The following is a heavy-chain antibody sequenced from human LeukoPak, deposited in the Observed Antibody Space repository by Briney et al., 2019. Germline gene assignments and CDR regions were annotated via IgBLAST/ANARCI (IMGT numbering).Heavy chain of an antibody. J-gene: IGHJ4*02. CDR3: ASSYEEYPAGY. CDR2: IYYTGST. CDR1: GGSISSYY. Sequence: SETLSLTCTVSGGSISSYYWSWIRQPPGKGLEWIGYIYYTGSTNYNPSLKSRVTISVDTSKNQFSLKLSSVTAADTAVYYCASSYEEYPAGYWGQGTLVTVSS. D-gene: IGHD3-3*01. V-gene: IGHV4-59*12.